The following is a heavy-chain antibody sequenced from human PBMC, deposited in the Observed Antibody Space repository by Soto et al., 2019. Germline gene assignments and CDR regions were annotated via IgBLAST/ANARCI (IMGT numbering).Heavy chain of an antibody. J-gene: IGHJ5*02. D-gene: IGHD2-2*01. CDR1: GRTFSSYA. V-gene: IGHV1-69*01. CDR2: IIPIFGTA. CDR3: ARLQEYCSSTSCYPCFDP. Sequence: QVQLVQSGAEVQKPGSSVKVSCKASGRTFSSYAISWVRQAPGQGLEWMGGIIPIFGTANYAEKFQGRVTMTPEESTRTAYMELSSLRSEDTAVYYCARLQEYCSSTSCYPCFDPWGQGTLVTVSS.